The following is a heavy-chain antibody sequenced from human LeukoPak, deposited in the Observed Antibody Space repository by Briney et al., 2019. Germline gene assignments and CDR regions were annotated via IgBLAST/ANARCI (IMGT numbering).Heavy chain of an antibody. J-gene: IGHJ5*02. CDR3: ARERVNYDFWSGVPDFDP. D-gene: IGHD3-3*01. CDR1: GGSISSYY. Sequence: KPSEPLSLTCTVSGGSISSYYWSWIRQPAGKGLEWIGRIYTSGSTNYNPSLKSRVTMSVDTSKNQFSLKLSSVTAADTAVYYCARERVNYDFWSGVPDFDPWGQGTLVTVS. CDR2: IYTSGST. V-gene: IGHV4-4*07.